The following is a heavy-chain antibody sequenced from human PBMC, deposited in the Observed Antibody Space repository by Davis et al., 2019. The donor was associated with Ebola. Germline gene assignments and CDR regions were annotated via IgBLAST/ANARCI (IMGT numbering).Heavy chain of an antibody. CDR3: ASKLGYGMDV. Sequence: GSLRLSCTVSGGSISSYYWSWIRQPPGKGLEWIGEINHSGSTNYNPSLKSRVTISVDTSKNQFSLKLSSVTAADTAVYYCASKLGYGMDVWGQGTTVTVSS. D-gene: IGHD1-7*01. CDR2: INHSGST. CDR1: GGSISSYY. J-gene: IGHJ6*02. V-gene: IGHV4-34*01.